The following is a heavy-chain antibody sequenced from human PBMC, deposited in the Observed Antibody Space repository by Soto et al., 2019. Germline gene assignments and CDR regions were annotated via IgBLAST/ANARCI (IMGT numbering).Heavy chain of an antibody. D-gene: IGHD5-12*01. CDR1: GYSFTSYY. CDR3: ARDLPVEMATIYYYYGMDV. V-gene: IGHV1-46*03. Sequence: ASVKVSCKASGYSFTSYYMHWVRQAPGQGLDWMGIINPSGGSTSYAQKFQGRVTMTRDTSTSTVYMELSSLRSEDTVVYYCARDLPVEMATIYYYYGMDVWGQGTTVTVSS. J-gene: IGHJ6*02. CDR2: INPSGGST.